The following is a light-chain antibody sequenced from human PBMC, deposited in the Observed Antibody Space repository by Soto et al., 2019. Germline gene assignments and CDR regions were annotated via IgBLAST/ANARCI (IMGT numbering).Light chain of an antibody. CDR3: GSWDSSLSAYV. CDR1: SSNIGDNP. V-gene: IGLV1-44*01. CDR2: IND. J-gene: IGLJ1*01. Sequence: QSVLTQPPSASGTPGQRVTISCSGSSSNIGDNPVNWYQQVPGAAPKLLIYINDQRPSGVPDRFSGSKSGTSASLAISGLQPEDEADYYCGSWDSSLSAYVFGTGTKVTVL.